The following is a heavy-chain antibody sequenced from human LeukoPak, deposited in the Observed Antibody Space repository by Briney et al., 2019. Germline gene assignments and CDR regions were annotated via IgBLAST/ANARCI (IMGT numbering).Heavy chain of an antibody. CDR3: ARGIASVGDPNDLMWFGP. Sequence: GASVKVSSKTSGYRFTGYYLQWLRHAPGQGPEWMGWINPDTGATHYSQKFEGRVTMTRDTSISTAYMELSRLRSDDTAVYYCARGIASVGDPNDLMWFGPWGQGTLATVFS. CDR2: INPDTGAT. V-gene: IGHV1-2*02. J-gene: IGHJ5*02. D-gene: IGHD2-21*01. CDR1: GYRFTGYY.